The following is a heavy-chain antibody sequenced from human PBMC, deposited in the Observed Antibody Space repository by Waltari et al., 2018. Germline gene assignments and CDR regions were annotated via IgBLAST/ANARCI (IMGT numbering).Heavy chain of an antibody. CDR2: IYYSGST. CDR1: GGSISSSSYS. D-gene: IGHD3-10*01. CDR3: ARHKQGYYYGSGWFDP. V-gene: IGHV4-39*07. J-gene: IGHJ5*02. Sequence: QLQLQESGPGLVKPSETLSLTCTVSGGSISSSSYSWGWIRQPPGKGLEWIGSIYYSGSTYYNPSLKSRVTISVDTSKNQFSLKLSSVTAADTAVYYCARHKQGYYYGSGWFDPWGQGTLVTVSS.